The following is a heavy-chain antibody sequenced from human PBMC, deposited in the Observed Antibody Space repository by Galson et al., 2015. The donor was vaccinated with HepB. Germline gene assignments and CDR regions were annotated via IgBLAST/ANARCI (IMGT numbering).Heavy chain of an antibody. V-gene: IGHV1-69*13. CDR3: ARAWKNYRGSGSYQPKPGD. Sequence: SVKVSCKASGGTFSSYAISWVRQAPGQGLEWMGGIIPIFGTANYAQKFQGRVTITADESTSTAYMELSSLRSEDTAVYYCARAWKNYRGSGSYQPKPGDWGQGTLVTVSS. CDR1: GGTFSSYA. J-gene: IGHJ4*02. CDR2: IIPIFGTA. D-gene: IGHD3-10*01.